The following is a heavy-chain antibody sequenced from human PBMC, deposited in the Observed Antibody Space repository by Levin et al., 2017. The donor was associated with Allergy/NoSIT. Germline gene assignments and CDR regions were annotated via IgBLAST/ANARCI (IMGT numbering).Heavy chain of an antibody. Sequence: PGGSLRLSCVASGFSFSNYAMSWVRQVPGKGLEWVATVVGSGTTTYYADSAKGRFTISRDNSENTLYLQLNSLKVEDTAIYHCAKDVTLVSTGWFDPWGLGTLVTVSS. CDR2: VVGSGTTT. J-gene: IGHJ5*01. CDR1: GFSFSNYA. V-gene: IGHV3-23*01. CDR3: AKDVTLVSTGWFDP. D-gene: IGHD4-17*01.